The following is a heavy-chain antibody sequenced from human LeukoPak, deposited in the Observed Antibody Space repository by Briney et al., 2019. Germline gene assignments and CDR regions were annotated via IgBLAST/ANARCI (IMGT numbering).Heavy chain of an antibody. CDR3: ARSTWSTDAFDI. D-gene: IGHD1-1*01. J-gene: IGHJ3*02. Sequence: GGSLSLSCAASGFTFSCYTMSWVRPAPGKGLEWVSFISTSSSYMYYADSVKGRFTISRDNAKTSLYLQMDSLRAEDTAVYYCARSTWSTDAFDIWGQGTMVTASS. CDR2: ISTSSSYM. CDR1: GFTFSCYT. V-gene: IGHV3-21*01.